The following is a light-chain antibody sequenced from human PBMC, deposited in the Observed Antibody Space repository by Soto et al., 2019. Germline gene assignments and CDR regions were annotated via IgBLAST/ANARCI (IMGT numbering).Light chain of an antibody. J-gene: IGKJ1*01. Sequence: DIQMTQSPSTLSGSVGGRVTITCLASQTISSWLAWYQQKPGKAPKLLIYKASTLKSGVPSRFSGSGSGTEFPLTISSLQPDDFETYYCQHYNSYSEAFGQGTTVDIK. CDR1: QTISSW. V-gene: IGKV1-5*03. CDR2: KAS. CDR3: QHYNSYSEA.